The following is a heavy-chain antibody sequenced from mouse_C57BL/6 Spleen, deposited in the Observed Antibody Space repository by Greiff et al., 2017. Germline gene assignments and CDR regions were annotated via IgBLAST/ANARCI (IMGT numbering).Heavy chain of an antibody. CDR3: ARGGEPYYAMDY. J-gene: IGHJ4*01. CDR2: IHPNSGST. V-gene: IGHV1-64*01. CDR1: GYTFTSYW. Sequence: QVQLQQSGAELVKPGASVKLSCKASGYTFTSYWMHWVKQRPGQGLEWIGMIHPNSGSTNYNEKFKSKATLTVDKSSSTAYMQLSSLTSEDSAVYYCARGGEPYYAMDYWGQGTSVTVSS.